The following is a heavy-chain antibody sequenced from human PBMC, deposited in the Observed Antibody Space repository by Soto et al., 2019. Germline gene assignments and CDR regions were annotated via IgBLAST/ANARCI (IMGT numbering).Heavy chain of an antibody. V-gene: IGHV3-7*01. CDR2: IKQDGSEK. J-gene: IGHJ4*02. CDR3: ARVYGSGSLSGY. D-gene: IGHD3-10*01. Sequence: EVQLVESGGGLVQPGGSLRLSCAASGFTFSSYWMSWVRQAPGKGLEWVANIKQDGSEKYNVDFVKGRFTISRDNAKNSLYLQMNSLRVEDTAACYCARVYGSGSLSGYWAQGTLVTVSS. CDR1: GFTFSSYW.